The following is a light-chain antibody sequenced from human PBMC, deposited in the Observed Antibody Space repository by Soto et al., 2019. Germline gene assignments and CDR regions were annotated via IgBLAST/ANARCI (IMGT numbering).Light chain of an antibody. CDR1: QTISSRY. J-gene: IGKJ1*01. Sequence: EIGLAQSPGTLSLSPGERATLSCRASQTISSRYLTWYQQKSGQGPRLLIYGASSRATGIPDRFSGSGSGTDFTLTISRLEPEDVAVYYCHHSGNSHGTFGQGTKVEIK. CDR2: GAS. CDR3: HHSGNSHGT. V-gene: IGKV3-20*01.